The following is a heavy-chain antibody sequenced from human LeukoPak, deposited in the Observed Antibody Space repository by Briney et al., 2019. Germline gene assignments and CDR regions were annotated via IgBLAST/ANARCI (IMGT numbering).Heavy chain of an antibody. CDR1: GFTFSSYA. CDR3: AKVSDSSGYPNWFDP. Sequence: GGSLRLSCAASGFTFSSYAMSWVRQAPGKGLEGVSAISGSGGSTHYADSVKGRFTISRGNSKNTLYLQMNILRADDTAVYYCAKVSDSSGYPNWFDPWGQGTLVTVSS. V-gene: IGHV3-23*01. J-gene: IGHJ5*02. D-gene: IGHD3-22*01. CDR2: ISGSGGST.